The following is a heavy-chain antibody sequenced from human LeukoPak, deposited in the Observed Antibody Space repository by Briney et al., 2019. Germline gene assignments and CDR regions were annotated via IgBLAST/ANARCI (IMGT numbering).Heavy chain of an antibody. CDR2: ISGSGGST. V-gene: IGHV3-23*01. D-gene: IGHD2-21*02. CDR3: AANCGGDCLHPKNDY. J-gene: IGHJ4*02. Sequence: GGSLRLSCAASGFTFSSYAMSWVRQAPGKGLEWVSAISGSGGSTYYADSVKGRFTISRDNSKNTLYLQMNSLRAEDTAVYYCAANCGGDCLHPKNDYWGQGTLVAVSS. CDR1: GFTFSSYA.